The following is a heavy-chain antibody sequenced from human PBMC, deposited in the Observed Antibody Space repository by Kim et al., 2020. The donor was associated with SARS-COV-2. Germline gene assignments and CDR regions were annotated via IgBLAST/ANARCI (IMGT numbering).Heavy chain of an antibody. CDR3: ARRIERWVGSSSSWEPDHWFDP. J-gene: IGHJ5*02. CDR2: IYYSGST. D-gene: IGHD6-13*01. CDR1: GGSISSSSYY. Sequence: SETLSLTCTVSGGSISSSSYYWGWIRQPPGKGLEWIGSIYYSGSTYYNPSLKSRVTISVDTSKNQFSLKLSSVTAADTAVYYCARRIERWVGSSSSWEPDHWFDPWGQGTLVTVSS. V-gene: IGHV4-39*01.